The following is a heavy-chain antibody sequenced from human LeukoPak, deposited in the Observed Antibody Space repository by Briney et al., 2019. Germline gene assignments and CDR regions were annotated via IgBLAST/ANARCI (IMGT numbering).Heavy chain of an antibody. V-gene: IGHV1-2*02. J-gene: IGHJ4*02. D-gene: IGHD3-22*01. CDR2: INPNSGGT. Sequence: GASVKVSCKISGNTFSGYSIHWVRQAPGQGLEWMGWINPNSGGTSYGQPFQGRVTMTRDTSISTAYMELSRLRSDDTAVYYCARDLTHRRNYDNSGYQIVPAFWGQGTLVTVSS. CDR3: ARDLTHRRNYDNSGYQIVPAF. CDR1: GNTFSGYS.